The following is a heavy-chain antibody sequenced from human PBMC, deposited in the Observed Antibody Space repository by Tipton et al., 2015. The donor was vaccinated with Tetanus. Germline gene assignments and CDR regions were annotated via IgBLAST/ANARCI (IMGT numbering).Heavy chain of an antibody. CDR3: ARVTTVINFDY. Sequence: SLRLSCAASGFTFSSYAMHWVRQAPGKGPEWVAVISYDGSNKYYADSVKGRFTISRDNSKNTLYLQMNSLRAEDTAVYYCARVTTVINFDYWGQGTLVTVSS. J-gene: IGHJ4*02. CDR2: ISYDGSNK. V-gene: IGHV3-30-3*01. CDR1: GFTFSSYA. D-gene: IGHD4-23*01.